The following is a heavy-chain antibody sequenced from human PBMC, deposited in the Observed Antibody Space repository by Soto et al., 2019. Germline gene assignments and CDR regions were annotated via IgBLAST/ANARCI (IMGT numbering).Heavy chain of an antibody. CDR1: GGTFSSYA. CDR2: IIPIFGTA. CDR3: ARGGGIVVVPAAIVNGMDV. V-gene: IGHV1-69*01. D-gene: IGHD2-2*02. Sequence: QVQLVQSGAEVKKPGSSVKVSCKASGGTFSSYAISWVRQAPGQGLEWMGGIIPIFGTANYAQKFQGRVTITADESTSTAYMELSSLRSEDTAVYYCARGGGIVVVPAAIVNGMDVWGQGTTVTVSS. J-gene: IGHJ6*02.